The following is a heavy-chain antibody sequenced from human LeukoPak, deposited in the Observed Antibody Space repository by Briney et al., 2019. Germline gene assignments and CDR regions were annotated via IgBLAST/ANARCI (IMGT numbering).Heavy chain of an antibody. V-gene: IGHV4-59*01. CDR2: IYYSGST. CDR1: GGSISSYY. D-gene: IGHD2-2*01. CDR3: ARVPRYCSSTSCYFGAFDI. Sequence: SETLSLTCTVSGGSISSYYWSWIRQPPGKELEWIGYIYYSGSTNYNPSLKSRVTISVDTSKNQFPLKLSSVTAADTAVYYCARVPRYCSSTSCYFGAFDIWGQGTMVTVSS. J-gene: IGHJ3*02.